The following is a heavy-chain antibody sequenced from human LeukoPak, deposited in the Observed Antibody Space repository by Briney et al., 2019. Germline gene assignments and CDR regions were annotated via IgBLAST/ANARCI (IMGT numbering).Heavy chain of an antibody. CDR1: GGSISSGGYY. CDR3: ARVGSQGYGDYYPDY. V-gene: IGHV4-31*03. CDR2: IYYSGST. D-gene: IGHD4-17*01. Sequence: SETLSLTCTVSGGSISSGGYYWSWIRQHPGKGLEWIGYIYYSGSTHYNSSLKSRVTISVDTSKNQFSLKLSSVTAADTAVYYCARVGSQGYGDYYPDYWGQGTLVTVSS. J-gene: IGHJ4*02.